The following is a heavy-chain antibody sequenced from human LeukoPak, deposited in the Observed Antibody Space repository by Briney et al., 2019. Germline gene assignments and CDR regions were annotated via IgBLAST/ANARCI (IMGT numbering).Heavy chain of an antibody. D-gene: IGHD3-22*01. CDR3: ATTRYFYDSSDAFDI. CDR1: GGTFSSYA. J-gene: IGHJ3*02. V-gene: IGHV1-69*06. CDR2: IIPIFGTA. Sequence: ASVKVSCKSSGGTFSSYAISWVRQAPGQGLEWMGRIIPIFGTANDAQKFQGRVTITADKSTSTAYMELSSLRAEDTAVYYCATTRYFYDSSDAFDIWGQGTMVTVSS.